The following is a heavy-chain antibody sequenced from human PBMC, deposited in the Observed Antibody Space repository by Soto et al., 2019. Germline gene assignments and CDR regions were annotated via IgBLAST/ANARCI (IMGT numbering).Heavy chain of an antibody. D-gene: IGHD4-4*01. CDR3: ARERATITSWLYGMDV. CDR1: GGSISSGGYS. CDR2: IYHSGST. V-gene: IGHV4-30-2*01. J-gene: IGHJ6*02. Sequence: LSLTCAVSGGSISSGGYSWSWIRQPPGKGLEWIGYIYHSGSTYYNPSLKSRVTISVDRSKNQFSLKLSSVTAADTAVYYCARERATITSWLYGMDVWGQGTTVTVSS.